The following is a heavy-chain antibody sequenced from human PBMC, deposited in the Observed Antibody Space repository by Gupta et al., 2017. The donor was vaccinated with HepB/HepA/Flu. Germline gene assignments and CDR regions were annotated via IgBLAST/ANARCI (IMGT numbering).Heavy chain of an antibody. CDR3: GRVYSGSWGKNAIDV. D-gene: IGHD5-12*01. CDR1: GFTFSARY. Sequence: DVQLVESGGGLVQPGGSLRLSCAASGFTFSARYMNWVRQAPGKGLEWVGRTRNRANSYTTEYAASVKDRFIISRDDSTNSLYLQMHSLKTEDTAVYYCGRVYSGSWGKNAIDVWGQGTTVTVSS. J-gene: IGHJ6*02. V-gene: IGHV3-72*01. CDR2: TRNRANSYTT.